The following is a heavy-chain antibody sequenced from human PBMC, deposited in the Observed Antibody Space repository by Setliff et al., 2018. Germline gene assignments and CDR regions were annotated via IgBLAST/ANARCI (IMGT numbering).Heavy chain of an antibody. CDR2: FYHSASS. Sequence: SETLSLTCNVSGGSISSDYWAWIRQPPGKALEWIGYFYHSASSNYNPSLKGRVTMSADTSKKQLYLGLTSVSVADTAMYYCARSHYYASGNSHYYYMDVWGKGTAVTVSS. CDR3: ARSHYYASGNSHYYYMDV. V-gene: IGHV4-59*08. D-gene: IGHD3-10*01. J-gene: IGHJ6*03. CDR1: GGSISSDY.